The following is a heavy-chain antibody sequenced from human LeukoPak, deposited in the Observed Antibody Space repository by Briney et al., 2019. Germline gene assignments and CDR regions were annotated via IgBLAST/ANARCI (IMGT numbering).Heavy chain of an antibody. Sequence: GGSLRLSCAASGFTFSSYAMSWVRQAPGKGLEWVSAISGSGGSTYYADSVKGRFTISRDNSKNTLYLQMNSLRAKDTAVYYCAKDLRGYYDSSGYYFDYWGQGTLVTVSS. J-gene: IGHJ4*02. D-gene: IGHD3-22*01. CDR1: GFTFSSYA. CDR2: ISGSGGST. V-gene: IGHV3-23*01. CDR3: AKDLRGYYDSSGYYFDY.